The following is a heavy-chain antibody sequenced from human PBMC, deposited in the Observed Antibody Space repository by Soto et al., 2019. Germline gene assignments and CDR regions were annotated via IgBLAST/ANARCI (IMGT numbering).Heavy chain of an antibody. CDR1: GGTFSSYT. Sequence: QVQLVQSGAEVKKPGSSVKVSCKASGGTFSSYTISWVRQAPGQGLEWMGRIIPILGIANYAQKFQGRVTITADKSTSTAYMELSSLRSEDTAVYYCASLYCSGGSCYSYGYWGQGTLDTVSS. CDR3: ASLYCSGGSCYSYGY. V-gene: IGHV1-69*02. J-gene: IGHJ4*02. CDR2: IIPILGIA. D-gene: IGHD2-15*01.